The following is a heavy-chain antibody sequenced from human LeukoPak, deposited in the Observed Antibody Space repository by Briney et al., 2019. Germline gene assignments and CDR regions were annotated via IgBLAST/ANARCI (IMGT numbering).Heavy chain of an antibody. V-gene: IGHV4-59*01. CDR2: IYYSGST. CDR3: ARGWGYFDY. J-gene: IGHJ4*02. Sequence: SETLSLTCTVSGGPISSYYWSWIRQPPGKGLEWIAYIYYSGSTNYNPSLRSRVTISVDTSKNQFSLKLSSVTAADTAVYYCARGWGYFDYWGQGTLVTVSS. D-gene: IGHD1-26*01. CDR1: GGPISSYY.